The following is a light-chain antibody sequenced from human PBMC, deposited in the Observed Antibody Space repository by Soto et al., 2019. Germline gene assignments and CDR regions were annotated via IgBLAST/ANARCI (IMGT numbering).Light chain of an antibody. J-gene: IGKJ3*01. Sequence: DIQMTQSPSSLSASVGDRVTITCRASQDISNYLAWYQQRPGKVPKLLIYAASTLQSGVPSRFSGSGSGTDFTLTISRLLPEDVATYYCQNLDRAAFTFGPGTKVDIK. CDR1: QDISNY. V-gene: IGKV1-27*01. CDR3: QNLDRAAFT. CDR2: AAS.